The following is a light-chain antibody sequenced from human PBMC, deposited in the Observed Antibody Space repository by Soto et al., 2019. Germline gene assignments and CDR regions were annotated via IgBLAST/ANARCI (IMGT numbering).Light chain of an antibody. CDR3: QQRSEWPST. V-gene: IGKV3-11*01. CDR2: DAS. J-gene: IGKJ4*01. Sequence: EIVLTQSPATLSLSPGDRATLYCRASQSVSSSLGWYQQRPGQAPRLLIYDASNSATVIPARFSGSGSGTDFSLTISSLEPEDFEVYYCQQRSEWPSTFCGGTKVEIK. CDR1: QSVSSS.